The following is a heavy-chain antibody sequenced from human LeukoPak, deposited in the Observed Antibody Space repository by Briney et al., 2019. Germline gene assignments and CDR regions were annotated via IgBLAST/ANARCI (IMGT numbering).Heavy chain of an antibody. CDR3: ATDSSLYSSSWTDLDY. V-gene: IGHV1-24*01. CDR2: FDPEDGET. J-gene: IGHJ4*02. Sequence: ASVKVSCKVSGYTLTELSMHWVRQAPGKGLEWMGGFDPEDGETIYAQEFQGRVTMTEDTSTDTAYMELSSLRSEDTAVYYCATDSSLYSSSWTDLDYWGQGTLVTVSS. D-gene: IGHD6-13*01. CDR1: GYTLTELS.